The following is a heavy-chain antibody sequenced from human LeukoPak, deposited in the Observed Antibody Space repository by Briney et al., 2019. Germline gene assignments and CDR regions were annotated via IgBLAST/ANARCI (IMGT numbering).Heavy chain of an antibody. CDR3: ARSFGYGDHDDY. CDR1: GVALSSYS. J-gene: IGHJ4*02. D-gene: IGHD4-17*01. V-gene: IGHV3-48*02. Sequence: GGSLRLSCAASGVALSSYSMNWGREAPGKGLEWGSYISRSTSTIYYAASVKGRFTISRANAKNSLYLQMNSLRDEDPAVYYCARSFGYGDHDDYWGQGTLVTVSS. CDR2: ISRSTSTI.